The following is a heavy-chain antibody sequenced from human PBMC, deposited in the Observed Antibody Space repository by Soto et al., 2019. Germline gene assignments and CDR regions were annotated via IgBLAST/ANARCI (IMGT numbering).Heavy chain of an antibody. D-gene: IGHD3-10*01. CDR3: ARGRLWFGELPQRAFDY. CDR1: GVPFSGYY. CDR2: INHSGNT. J-gene: IGHJ4*02. Sequence: SETLSLTCAVYGVPFSGYYWSWIRQSPGKGLEWIGEINHSGNTNYNPSLKSRVTMLVDTSKNQFSLKLSSVTAADTAVYYCARGRLWFGELPQRAFDYWGQGTLVTVSS. V-gene: IGHV4-34*01.